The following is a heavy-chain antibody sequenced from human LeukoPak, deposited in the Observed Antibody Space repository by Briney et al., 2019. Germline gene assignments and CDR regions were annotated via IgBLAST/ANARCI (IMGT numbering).Heavy chain of an antibody. D-gene: IGHD6-13*01. CDR2: IYPGDSDT. CDR1: GYIFTNYW. J-gene: IGHJ4*02. V-gene: IGHV5-51*01. Sequence: GESLKISCKGSGYIFTNYWIGWVRQMPGKGLEWMGIIYPGDSDTRYSPSFQGQVTISADKSISTAYLQWSSLKASDTALYYCARRSDSSSYYVLSYWGQGTLVTVSS. CDR3: ARRSDSSSYYVLSY.